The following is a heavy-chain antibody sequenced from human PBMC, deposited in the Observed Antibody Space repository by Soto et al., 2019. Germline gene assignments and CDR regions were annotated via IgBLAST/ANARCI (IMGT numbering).Heavy chain of an antibody. CDR3: ARGADILTGYYMGAFDI. CDR2: ISSSSSYI. J-gene: IGHJ3*02. Sequence: GGSLRLSCAASGFTFSSYSMNWVRQAPGKGLEWVSSISSSSSYIYYADSVKGRFTISRDNAKNSLYLQMNSLRAEDTAVYYCARGADILTGYYMGAFDIWGQGTMVTVSS. CDR1: GFTFSSYS. V-gene: IGHV3-21*01. D-gene: IGHD3-9*01.